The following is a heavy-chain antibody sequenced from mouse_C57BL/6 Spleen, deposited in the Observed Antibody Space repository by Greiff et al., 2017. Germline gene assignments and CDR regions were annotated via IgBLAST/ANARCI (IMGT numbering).Heavy chain of an antibody. CDR3: ALYGYDGAWFAY. J-gene: IGHJ3*01. Sequence: QVQLQQPGTELVKPGASVKLSCKASGYTFTSYWMHWVKQRPGQGLEWIGNINPSNGGTNYNEKFKSKATLTVDKSSSTAYMQRSSLTSEDSAVYYCALYGYDGAWFAYWGQGTLVTVSA. CDR1: GYTFTSYW. CDR2: INPSNGGT. V-gene: IGHV1-53*01. D-gene: IGHD2-2*01.